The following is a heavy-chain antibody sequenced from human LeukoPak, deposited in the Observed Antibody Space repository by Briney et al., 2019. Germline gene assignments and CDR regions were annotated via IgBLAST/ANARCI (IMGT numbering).Heavy chain of an antibody. CDR3: ARDRGYSGSYHGLDY. CDR1: GGSISSGSYY. CDR2: IYTSGST. J-gene: IGHJ4*02. D-gene: IGHD1-26*01. V-gene: IGHV4-61*02. Sequence: SETLSLTCTVSGGSISSGSYYWSWIRQPAGKGLEWIGRIYTSGSTNYNPSLKSRVTISVDTSKNQFSLKLSSVTAADTAVYYCARDRGYSGSYHGLDYWGQGTLVTVSS.